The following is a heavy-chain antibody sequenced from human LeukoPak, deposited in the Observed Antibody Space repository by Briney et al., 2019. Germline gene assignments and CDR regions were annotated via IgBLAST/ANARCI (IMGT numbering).Heavy chain of an antibody. CDR3: ARDAYSSSHRYHY. CDR1: GGTFSSYA. J-gene: IGHJ4*02. D-gene: IGHD6-13*01. V-gene: IGHV1-69*05. Sequence: SVKVSCKASGGTFSSYAISWVRQAPGQGLGWMGGIIPIFGTANYAQKFQGRVTITTDESTSTAYMELRSLRSDDTAVYYCARDAYSSSHRYHYWGQGTLVTVSS. CDR2: IIPIFGTA.